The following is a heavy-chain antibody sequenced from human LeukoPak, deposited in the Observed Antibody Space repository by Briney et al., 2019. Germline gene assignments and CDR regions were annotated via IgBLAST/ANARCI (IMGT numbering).Heavy chain of an antibody. CDR3: AKHLVLVYSSSWYGSDY. V-gene: IGHV3-23*01. J-gene: IGHJ4*02. CDR2: ISGSGGTT. CDR1: GFTFSSYG. D-gene: IGHD6-13*01. Sequence: GGSLRLSCAASGFTFSSYGMHWVRQAPGKGLEWVAAISGSGGTTHYADSVKGRFTISRDNSKNTLYLQMYSLRAEDTAVYYCAKHLVLVYSSSWYGSDYWGQGTLVTVSS.